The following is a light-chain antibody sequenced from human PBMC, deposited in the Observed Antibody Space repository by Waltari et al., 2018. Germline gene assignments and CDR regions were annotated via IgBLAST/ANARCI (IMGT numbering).Light chain of an antibody. CDR3: QQYYTTPWT. Sequence: DIVMTQSPDSLAVSLGERATINCESSQSVLYSSNNTNYLAWYQQKPGQPPKLLIYWASTRESGVPDRFSGSGSGTDFTLSISSLQAEDVAFYYCQQYYTTPWTFGQGTKVEIK. V-gene: IGKV4-1*01. CDR1: QSVLYSSNNTNY. J-gene: IGKJ1*01. CDR2: WAS.